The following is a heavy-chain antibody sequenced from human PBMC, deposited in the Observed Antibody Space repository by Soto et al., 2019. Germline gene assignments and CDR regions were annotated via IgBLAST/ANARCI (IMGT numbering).Heavy chain of an antibody. CDR2: IVVGSGNT. CDR3: AAVRAVAEESGAFDI. D-gene: IGHD6-19*01. J-gene: IGHJ3*02. V-gene: IGHV1-58*01. Sequence: ASVKVSCKASGFTFTSSAVQWVRQARGQRLEWIGWIVVGSGNTNYAQKFQERVTITRDMSTSTAYMELSSLRSEDTAVYYCAAVRAVAEESGAFDIWGQGTMVTVSS. CDR1: GFTFTSSA.